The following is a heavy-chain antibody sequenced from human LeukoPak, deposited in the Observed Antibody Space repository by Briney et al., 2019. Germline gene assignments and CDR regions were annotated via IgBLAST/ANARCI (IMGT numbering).Heavy chain of an antibody. Sequence: GGSLRLSCAASRFTFSSYSMDWVRQAPGKGLEWVSSISRSINNRYYADSLKGRFTISSHNGKNSLYLLMNSLRAEDPAVYYCVYGGGYFQHWGQGTLVTVSS. J-gene: IGHJ1*01. CDR1: RFTFSSYS. V-gene: IGHV3-21*01. CDR3: VYGGGYFQH. D-gene: IGHD4-23*01. CDR2: ISRSINNR.